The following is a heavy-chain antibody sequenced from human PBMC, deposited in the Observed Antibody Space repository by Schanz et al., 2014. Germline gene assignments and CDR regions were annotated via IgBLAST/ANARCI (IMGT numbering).Heavy chain of an antibody. J-gene: IGHJ6*03. V-gene: IGHV1-46*01. CDR2: INPSGGST. D-gene: IGHD6-19*01. CDR1: GYTTFTSDS. CDR3: ARDQQWLARYYMDV. Sequence: QVQLVQSGAEVKKPGASVKVSCKASGYTTFTSDSMHWVRQAPGQGLEWMGMINPSGGSTTYAQKFQGRVTMTRDTSTSTVYMELSSLRSEDTAVYYCARDQQWLARYYMDVWGKGTTVTVSS.